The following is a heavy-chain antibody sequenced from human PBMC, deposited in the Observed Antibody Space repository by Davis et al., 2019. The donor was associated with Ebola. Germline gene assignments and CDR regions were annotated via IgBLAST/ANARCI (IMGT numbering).Heavy chain of an antibody. CDR2: FDPEDGET. CDR3: ATDGSGPRDDYYYGMDV. CDR1: GYTLTELS. Sequence: ASVKVSCKVSGYTLTELSMHWVRQAPGKGLEWMGGFDPEDGETIYAQKFQGRVTMTEDTSTDTAYMELSSLRSEDTAVYYCATDGSGPRDDYYYGMDVWGQGTTVTVSS. D-gene: IGHD3-10*01. V-gene: IGHV1-24*01. J-gene: IGHJ6*02.